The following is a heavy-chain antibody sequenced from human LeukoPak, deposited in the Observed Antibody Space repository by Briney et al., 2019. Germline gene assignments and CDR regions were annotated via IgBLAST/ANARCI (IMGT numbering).Heavy chain of an antibody. CDR2: ISSSGSTI. CDR1: GFTFSSYE. D-gene: IGHD6-19*01. V-gene: IGHV3-48*03. CDR3: ASDGYTSGWLGTFDY. J-gene: IGHJ4*02. Sequence: GGSLRLSCAASGFTFSSYEMNWVRQAPGRGLEWVSYISSSGSTIYYADSVNGRFTISRDNAKSSLFLQINSLRAEDTAVYYCASDGYTSGWLGTFDYWGQGTLVTVSS.